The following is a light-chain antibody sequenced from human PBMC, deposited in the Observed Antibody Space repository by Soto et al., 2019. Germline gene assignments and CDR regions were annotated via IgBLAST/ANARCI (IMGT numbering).Light chain of an antibody. CDR1: GSDIAVYDF. Sequence: QSALTQPPCASGSPGQSVTISCAGTGSDIAVYDFVSWYQQHPDKAPKLIIYEVHKRPSGVPDRFSASKSGSTASLTVSGLQAEDESDYYCSTFAGDNTLDFGGGTKVTVL. CDR3: STFAGDNTLD. J-gene: IGLJ2*01. CDR2: EVH. V-gene: IGLV2-8*01.